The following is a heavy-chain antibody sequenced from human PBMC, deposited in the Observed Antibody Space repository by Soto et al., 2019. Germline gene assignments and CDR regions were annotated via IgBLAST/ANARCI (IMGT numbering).Heavy chain of an antibody. D-gene: IGHD5-12*01. J-gene: IGHJ4*02. CDR3: VRGTESTGYDSSMRLFDY. Sequence: PGGSLRLSCAASGFTFSSYWMRWVRQAPGKGLVWVSRIYSDGSSTTYADSVKGRFTISRDNAKSTLLLQMTSLRAEDTAVYYCVRGTESTGYDSSMRLFDYWGQGTLVTVSS. V-gene: IGHV3-74*01. CDR2: IYSDGSST. CDR1: GFTFSSYW.